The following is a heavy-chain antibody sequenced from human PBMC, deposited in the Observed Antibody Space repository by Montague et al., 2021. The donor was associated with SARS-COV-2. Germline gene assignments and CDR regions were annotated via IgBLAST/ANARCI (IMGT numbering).Heavy chain of an antibody. D-gene: IGHD2-15*01. J-gene: IGHJ4*02. CDR1: GFSFSQYG. CDR3: AGAPSDIGGAY. Sequence: SLRFSCAASGFSFSQYGMHWVRQAPGKGLEWVAFIWYDGSNKDYAASVKGRFTISRDNSKNTLFLQMNSLRADDTGFYYCAGAPSDIGGAYWGQGTLVTVSS. CDR2: IWYDGSNK. V-gene: IGHV3-33*01.